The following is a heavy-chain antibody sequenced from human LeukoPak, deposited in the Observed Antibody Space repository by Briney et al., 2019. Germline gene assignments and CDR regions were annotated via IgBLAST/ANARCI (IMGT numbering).Heavy chain of an antibody. D-gene: IGHD6-25*01. J-gene: IGHJ6*04. Sequence: PGMSLRLSCAASGFSFSTHALHWVRQAPGKGLEWVALISNDGSNQHYVSSVKGRFTISRDISNSTLFLQMNRLRTHDTAVYYCARQGSSRGYHHNVLDVWGKGTPVTVSS. CDR2: ISNDGSNQ. V-gene: IGHV3-30*01. CDR1: GFSFSTHA. CDR3: ARQGSSRGYHHNVLDV.